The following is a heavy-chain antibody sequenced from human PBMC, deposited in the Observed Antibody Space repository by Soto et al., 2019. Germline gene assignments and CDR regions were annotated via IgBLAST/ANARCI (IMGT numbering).Heavy chain of an antibody. Sequence: QPGGSLRLSCTASGFPFSSYTMHWVRQAPGKGLEWVAVISYDGSNKYYADSVKGRFTISRDNSKNTLYLQMNSLRAEDTAVYYCAKSGYSSSSSYYYYGMDVWGQGTTVTVSS. D-gene: IGHD6-6*01. CDR2: ISYDGSNK. CDR1: GFPFSSYT. CDR3: AKSGYSSSSSYYYYGMDV. J-gene: IGHJ6*02. V-gene: IGHV3-30*18.